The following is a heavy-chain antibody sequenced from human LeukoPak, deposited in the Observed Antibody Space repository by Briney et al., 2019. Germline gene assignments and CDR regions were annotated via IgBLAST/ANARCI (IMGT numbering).Heavy chain of an antibody. Sequence: ASVKVSCKASGYTFTSYYMHWVRQAPGQGLEWMGIINPSGGSTSYAQKFQGRVTMTRDMSTSTVYMELSSLRSEDTAVYYCARDAGPYSGSYDDAFDIWSQGTMVTVSS. CDR1: GYTFTSYY. CDR3: ARDAGPYSGSYDDAFDI. J-gene: IGHJ3*02. CDR2: INPSGGST. V-gene: IGHV1-46*01. D-gene: IGHD1-26*01.